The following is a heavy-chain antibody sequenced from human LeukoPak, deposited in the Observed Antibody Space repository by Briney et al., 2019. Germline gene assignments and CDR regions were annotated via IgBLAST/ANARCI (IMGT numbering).Heavy chain of an antibody. V-gene: IGHV3-33*01. J-gene: IGHJ5*02. CDR3: ARDPVDHYYYDSSGYYSTWFDP. CDR2: IWYDGSNK. CDR1: GFTFSSYG. Sequence: GGSLRLSCAASGFTFSSYGMHWVRQAPGKGLEWVAVIWYDGSNKYYVDSVKGRFTISRDNSKNTLYLQMNSLRAEDTAVYYCARDPVDHYYYDSSGYYSTWFDPWGQGTLATVSS. D-gene: IGHD3-22*01.